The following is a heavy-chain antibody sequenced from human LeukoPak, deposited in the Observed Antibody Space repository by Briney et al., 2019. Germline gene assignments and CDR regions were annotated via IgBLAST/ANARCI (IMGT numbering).Heavy chain of an antibody. CDR3: ARGLLKFYYDISGTFFDD. V-gene: IGHV4-39*07. D-gene: IGHD3-22*01. CDR2: VYYRGDT. CDR1: GASISSSGHY. Sequence: SETLSLTCSVSGASISSSGHYWGWIRQPPGEGLEWIGSVYYRGDTFYNPSLKSRVTISVDTSKSQFSLRLSSMTAADTAVYYCARGLLKFYYDISGTFFDDWGQGTLVTVSS. J-gene: IGHJ4*02.